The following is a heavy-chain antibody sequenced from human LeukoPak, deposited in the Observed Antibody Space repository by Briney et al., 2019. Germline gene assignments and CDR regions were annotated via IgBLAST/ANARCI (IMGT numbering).Heavy chain of an antibody. Sequence: ASVKVSCKASGYTFTTYGISWVRQAPGQGLEWMGIINPSGGSTSYAQKFQGRVTMTRDTSTSTVYMELSSLRSEDTAVYYCARDGYDSSGAHYWGQGTLVTVSS. CDR1: GYTFTTYG. J-gene: IGHJ4*02. CDR3: ARDGYDSSGAHY. D-gene: IGHD3-22*01. CDR2: INPSGGST. V-gene: IGHV1-46*01.